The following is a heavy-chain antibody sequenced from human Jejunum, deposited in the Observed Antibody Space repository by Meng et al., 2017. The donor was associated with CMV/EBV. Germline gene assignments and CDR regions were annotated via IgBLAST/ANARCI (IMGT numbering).Heavy chain of an antibody. Sequence: FDDYGMSWVRQVPGKGLEWVSGINKKGGSTGYADSVEGRFTISRDNAKNSLYLQMNSLRAEGTALYYCARHYYASGSYPTSGMDVWGQGTTVTVSS. V-gene: IGHV3-20*03. CDR2: INKKGGST. CDR1: FDDYG. D-gene: IGHD3-10*01. J-gene: IGHJ6*02. CDR3: ARHYYASGSYPTSGMDV.